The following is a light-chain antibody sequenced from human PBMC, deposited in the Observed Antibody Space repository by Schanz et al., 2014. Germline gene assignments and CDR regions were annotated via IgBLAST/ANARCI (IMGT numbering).Light chain of an antibody. CDR1: SSDVGGYNF. J-gene: IGLJ3*02. Sequence: QSALTQPASVSGSPGQSITISCTGTSSDVGGYNFVSWYQQHPGKAPKLIIYDVTNRPSGVSNRFSGSKSGNTASLTISGLQAEDEADYYCCSYAGSSTLGVFGGGTQLTVL. V-gene: IGLV2-14*03. CDR2: DVT. CDR3: CSYAGSSTLGV.